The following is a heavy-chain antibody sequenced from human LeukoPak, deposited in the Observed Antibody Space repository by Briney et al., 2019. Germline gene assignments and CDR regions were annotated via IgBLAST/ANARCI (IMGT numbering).Heavy chain of an antibody. CDR3: ARVPTYYYDSSGYYYFDY. J-gene: IGHJ4*02. CDR2: IYYSGST. D-gene: IGHD3-22*01. CDR1: GGSVRSGSYY. Sequence: PSETLSLTCTVSGGSVRSGSYYWSWIRQPPGTGLEWIGNIYYSGSTNYNPSLKSRVTISVDTSKNQFSLKLSSVTAADTAVYYCARVPTYYYDSSGYYYFDYWGQGTLVTVSS. V-gene: IGHV4-61*01.